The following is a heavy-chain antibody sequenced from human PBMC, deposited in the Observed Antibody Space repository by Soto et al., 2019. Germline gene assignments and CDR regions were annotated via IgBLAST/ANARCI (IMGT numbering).Heavy chain of an antibody. J-gene: IGHJ5*02. V-gene: IGHV4-59*01. CDR1: GGSISSYY. D-gene: IGHD3-22*01. CDR2: IYYSGST. CDR3: ARYYYDSSGSQNWFDP. Sequence: TSETLSLTCTVSGGSISSYYWSWIRQPPGKGLEWIGYIYYSGSTNYNPSLKSRVTISVDTSKNQFSLKLSSVTAADTAVYYCARYYYDSSGSQNWFDPWGQGTLVTSPQ.